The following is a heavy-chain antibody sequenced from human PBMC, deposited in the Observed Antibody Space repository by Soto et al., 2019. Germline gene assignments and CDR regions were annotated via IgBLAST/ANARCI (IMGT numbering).Heavy chain of an antibody. CDR1: GGSIRGYY. Sequence: SETLSLTCTVSGGSIRGYYWSWIRQPPGKGLEWIGYMYNTGSTVYNPSFKSRVTISVDTSKNQFSLKLNSVTAADTAVYYCARDLWGYCGTDCYPLDVWGQGTTVT. D-gene: IGHD2-21*02. CDR3: ARDLWGYCGTDCYPLDV. V-gene: IGHV4-59*01. CDR2: MYNTGST. J-gene: IGHJ6*02.